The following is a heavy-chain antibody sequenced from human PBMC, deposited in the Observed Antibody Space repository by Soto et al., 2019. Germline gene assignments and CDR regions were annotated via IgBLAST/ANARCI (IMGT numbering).Heavy chain of an antibody. CDR3: ARHPATVTNWYFDL. V-gene: IGHV4-59*05. CDR1: GGSISSYY. D-gene: IGHD4-17*01. Sequence: SETLSLTCTVSGGSISSYYWSWIRQPAGKGLEWIGRIYYSGSTYYNPSLKSRVTISVDTSKNQFSLKLSSVTAADTAVYYCARHPATVTNWYFDLWGRGTLGTVSS. CDR2: IYYSGST. J-gene: IGHJ2*01.